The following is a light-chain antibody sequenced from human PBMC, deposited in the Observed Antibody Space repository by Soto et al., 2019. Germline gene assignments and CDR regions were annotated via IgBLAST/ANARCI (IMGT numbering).Light chain of an antibody. Sequence: DLQMTQSPTSLSASVGDRVTITCRASQDLRNFVAWYQQKPGNAPKLLIYAASTLQAVVPSRFSGSGAGTEFTLTSNSLQPEDVATYSCQKDSSAPVFGPGTKVEIK. J-gene: IGKJ3*01. CDR1: QDLRNF. CDR2: AAS. CDR3: QKDSSAPV. V-gene: IGKV1-27*01.